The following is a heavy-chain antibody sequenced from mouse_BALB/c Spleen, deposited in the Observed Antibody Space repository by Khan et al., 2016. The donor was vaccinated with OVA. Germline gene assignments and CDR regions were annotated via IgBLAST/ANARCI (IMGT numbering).Heavy chain of an antibody. J-gene: IGHJ2*01. CDR2: INPYNGGT. D-gene: IGHD4-1*01. Sequence: VQLQQSGPELVKPGASVKMSCKASGYTFTNYVLHWVKQKPGQGLEWIGYINPYNGGTKYNEKFKGKATLASDKSSITASIDLISLTSEISAVYYCSRGNWQSYYFDYWGQGTTLTLAS. CDR3: SRGNWQSYYFDY. V-gene: IGHV1S136*01. CDR1: GYTFTNYV.